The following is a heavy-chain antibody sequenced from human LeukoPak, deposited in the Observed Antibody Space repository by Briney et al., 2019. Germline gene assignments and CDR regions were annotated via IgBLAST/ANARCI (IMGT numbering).Heavy chain of an antibody. Sequence: SVKVSCKASGGTFSSYAISWVRQAPGQGLEWMGGIIPIFGTANYAQKFQGRVTITADESTSTAYMELSSLRSEDTAVYYCARGTINSSSWYLGRNIRGPLDYWGQGTLVTVSS. V-gene: IGHV1-69*13. J-gene: IGHJ4*02. CDR1: GGTFSSYA. CDR2: IIPIFGTA. D-gene: IGHD6-13*01. CDR3: ARGTINSSSWYLGRNIRGPLDY.